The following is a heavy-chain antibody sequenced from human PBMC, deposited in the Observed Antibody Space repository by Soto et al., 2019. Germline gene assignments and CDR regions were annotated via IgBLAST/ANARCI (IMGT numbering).Heavy chain of an antibody. CDR2: IYYSGST. Sequence: WETLSLTCTVSGGSISSYYWSWIRQPPGSGLECIGDIYYSGSTNYNPSLKSRVTISVDTSKNQFSLRLSSVTAADTAVYYCARDPHYTDSSGYYVSSGNFDYWGQGTLVTVSS. J-gene: IGHJ4*02. CDR1: GGSISSYY. D-gene: IGHD3-22*01. CDR3: ARDPHYTDSSGYYVSSGNFDY. V-gene: IGHV4-59*12.